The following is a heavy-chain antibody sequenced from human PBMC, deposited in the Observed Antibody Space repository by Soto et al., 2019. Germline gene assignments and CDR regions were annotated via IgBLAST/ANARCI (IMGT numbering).Heavy chain of an antibody. V-gene: IGHV3-7*03. CDR3: ASLEWESSGYADY. Sequence: HAGSLRNSFASSRFTFVSDWMSIVRKAPGKGLEWVANIKRDGSEKYYVDSVKGRFTISRDNAKNTLYLQMNSLRADDTAVYYCASLEWESSGYADYWGQGTQVTVS. CDR1: RFTFVSDW. CDR2: IKRDGSEK. D-gene: IGHD5-12*01. J-gene: IGHJ4*02.